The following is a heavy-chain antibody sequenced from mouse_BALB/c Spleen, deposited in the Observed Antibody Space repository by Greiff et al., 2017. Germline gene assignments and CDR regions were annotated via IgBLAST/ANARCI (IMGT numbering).Heavy chain of an antibody. CDR1: GFTFSSYT. Sequence: EVMLVESGGGLVQPGGSLKLSCAASGFTFSSYTMSWVRQTPEKRLEWVAYISNGGGSTYYPDTVKGRFTISRDNAKNTLYLQMSSLKSEDTAMYYCARRDGYYSYAMDYWGQGTSVTVSA. D-gene: IGHD2-3*01. CDR3: ARRDGYYSYAMDY. CDR2: ISNGGGST. J-gene: IGHJ4*01. V-gene: IGHV5-12-2*01.